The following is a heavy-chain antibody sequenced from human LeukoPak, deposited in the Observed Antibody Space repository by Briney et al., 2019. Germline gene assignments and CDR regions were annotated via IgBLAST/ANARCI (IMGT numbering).Heavy chain of an antibody. Sequence: SETLSLTCTVSGGSIISNYWSWIRQSAGTGLEWIGRIYGSGITDYNPSLKSRVTMSLDASRKQFSLRLTSVTAADTAVYYCARLKFYDSTGYSPGYYMDVWGKGTTVSVFS. CDR1: GGSIISNY. D-gene: IGHD3-22*01. CDR3: ARLKFYDSTGYSPGYYMDV. CDR2: IYGSGIT. V-gene: IGHV4-4*07. J-gene: IGHJ6*03.